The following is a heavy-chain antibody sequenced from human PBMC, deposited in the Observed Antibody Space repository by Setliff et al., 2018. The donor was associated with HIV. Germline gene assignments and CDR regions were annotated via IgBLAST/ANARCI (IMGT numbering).Heavy chain of an antibody. J-gene: IGHJ6*03. CDR3: ARGDGTKYYYYYYMDV. V-gene: IGHV4-4*08. Sequence: SETLSLTCTVSGGSISSYYWSWIRQPPGKGLEWIGSIYTSGSTNYNPSLKSRLTISLDTKNQFSLKLSSVTAADTAVYYCARGDGTKYYYYYYMDVWGKGTTVTVSS. CDR2: IYTSGST. D-gene: IGHD1-7*01. CDR1: GGSISSYY.